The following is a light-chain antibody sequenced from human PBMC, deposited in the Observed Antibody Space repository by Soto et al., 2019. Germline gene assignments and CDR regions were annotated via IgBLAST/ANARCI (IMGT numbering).Light chain of an antibody. V-gene: IGKV1-39*01. Sequence: DIQMTQSPSSLSASVGDRVTITYRASQSISSYLNWYQQKPGKAPKLLIYAASSLQSGVPSRFSGSGSGTEFTLTINSLQPEDFATYYCQQFQTYPRTFGQGTKVDIK. CDR2: AAS. CDR1: QSISSY. CDR3: QQFQTYPRT. J-gene: IGKJ1*01.